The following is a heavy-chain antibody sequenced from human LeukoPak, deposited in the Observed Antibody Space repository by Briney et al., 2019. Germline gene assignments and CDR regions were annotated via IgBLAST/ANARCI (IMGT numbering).Heavy chain of an antibody. V-gene: IGHV4-39*07. Sequence: SETLSLTCTVSGGSISSSGYYWSWIRQPPGKGLEWIGEINHSGSTNYNPSLKSRVTISVDTSKNQFSLKLSSVTAADTAVYYCARPLTGNWGQGTLVTVSS. J-gene: IGHJ4*02. CDR1: GGSISSSGYY. CDR2: INHSGST. D-gene: IGHD1-1*01. CDR3: ARPLTGN.